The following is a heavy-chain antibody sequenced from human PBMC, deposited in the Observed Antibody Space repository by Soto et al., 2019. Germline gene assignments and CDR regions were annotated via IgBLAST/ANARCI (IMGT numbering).Heavy chain of an antibody. CDR3: AKGRGITGTMGEDAFDI. D-gene: IGHD1-7*01. CDR2: ISYDGSNK. CDR1: GFTFSSYG. V-gene: IGHV3-30*18. Sequence: VGSLRLSCAASGFTFSSYGMHWVRQAPGKGLEWVAVISYDGSNKYYADSVKGRFTISRDNSKNTLYLQMNSLRAEDTAVYYCAKGRGITGTMGEDAFDIWGQGTMVTVSS. J-gene: IGHJ3*02.